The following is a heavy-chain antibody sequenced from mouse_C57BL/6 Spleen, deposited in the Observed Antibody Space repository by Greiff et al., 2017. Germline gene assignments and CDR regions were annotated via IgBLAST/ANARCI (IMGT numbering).Heavy chain of an antibody. D-gene: IGHD2-4*01. J-gene: IGHJ4*01. CDR3: ARRKGFYYDYDVGYAMDY. CDR1: GYTFTSYW. V-gene: IGHV1-53*01. CDR2: INPSNGGT. Sequence: VQLQQPGTELVKPGASVKLSCKASGYTFTSYWMHWVKQRPGQGLEWIGNINPSNGGTNYNEKFKSKATLTVDKSSSTAYMQLSSLTSEDSAVYYCARRKGFYYDYDVGYAMDYWGQGTSVTVSS.